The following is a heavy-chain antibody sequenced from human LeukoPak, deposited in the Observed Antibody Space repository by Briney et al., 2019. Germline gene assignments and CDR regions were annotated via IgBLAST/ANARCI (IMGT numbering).Heavy chain of an antibody. CDR3: ARGARLAAVQIGDAFDI. CDR2: INPSGGST. D-gene: IGHD3-10*01. V-gene: IGHV1-46*01. J-gene: IGHJ3*02. CDR1: GGTFSSYA. Sequence: ASVKASCKASGGTFSSYAISWVRQAPGQGLEWMGIINPSGGSTSYAQKFQGRVTMTRDTSTSTVYMELSSLRSEDTAVYYCARGARLAAVQIGDAFDIWGQGTMVTVSS.